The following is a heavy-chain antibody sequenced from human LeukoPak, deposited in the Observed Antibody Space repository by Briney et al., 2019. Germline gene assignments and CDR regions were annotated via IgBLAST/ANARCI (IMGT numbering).Heavy chain of an antibody. CDR1: GNYW. J-gene: IGHJ4*02. V-gene: IGHV3-74*01. CDR2: INSDGSWT. Sequence: PGGSLRLSCAASGNYWMHWVRQAPGKGLVWVSHINSDGSWTSYADSVKGRFTISRDNSKNTLYLQMNSLRAEDTAVYYCARGIGTMITFGGVIGPFDYWGQGTLVTVSS. CDR3: ARGIGTMITFGGVIGPFDY. D-gene: IGHD3-16*02.